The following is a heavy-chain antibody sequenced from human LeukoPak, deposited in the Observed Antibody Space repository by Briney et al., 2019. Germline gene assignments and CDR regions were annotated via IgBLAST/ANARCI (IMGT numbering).Heavy chain of an antibody. V-gene: IGHV4-59*01. CDR2: IYYSGST. Sequence: PSETLSLTCTVSGGSISSYYWSWIRQPPGKGLEWIGYIYYSGSTNYNPSLKSRVTISVDTSTNQFSLKLGCVAATDTAVYYCARASGYYDSSGYSLYYFDYGGQGTVATVS. J-gene: IGHJ4*02. CDR1: GGSISSYY. CDR3: ARASGYYDSSGYSLYYFDY. D-gene: IGHD3-22*01.